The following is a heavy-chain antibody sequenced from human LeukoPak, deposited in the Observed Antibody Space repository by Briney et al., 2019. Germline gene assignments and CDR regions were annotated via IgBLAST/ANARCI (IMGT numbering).Heavy chain of an antibody. Sequence: ASVKVSCKASGFTFNKYFMHWVRQAPGQGLEWMGWISAYNGNTNYAQKLQGRVTMTTDTSTSTAYMELRSLRSDDTAVYYRARDQLGSDAFDIWGQGTMVTVSS. CDR2: ISAYNGNT. CDR1: GFTFNKYF. V-gene: IGHV1-18*01. D-gene: IGHD3-10*01. CDR3: ARDQLGSDAFDI. J-gene: IGHJ3*02.